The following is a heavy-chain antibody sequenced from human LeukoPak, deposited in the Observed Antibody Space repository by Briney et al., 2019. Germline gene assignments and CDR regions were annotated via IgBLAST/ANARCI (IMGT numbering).Heavy chain of an antibody. CDR3: AKAGYCSSTSCLPFDY. V-gene: IGHV3-30*18. CDR2: ISYDGSNK. Sequence: GGSLRLSCAASGFTFSTYSMNWVRQAPGKGLEWVAVISYDGSNKHYADSVKGRFTISRDNSKNTLYLQMNSLRAEDTAVYYCAKAGYCSSTSCLPFDYWGQGTLVTVSS. CDR1: GFTFSTYS. D-gene: IGHD2-2*01. J-gene: IGHJ4*02.